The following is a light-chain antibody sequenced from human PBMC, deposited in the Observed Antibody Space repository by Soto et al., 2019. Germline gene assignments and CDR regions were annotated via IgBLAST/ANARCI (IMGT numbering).Light chain of an antibody. V-gene: IGKV1-33*01. Sequence: DIQMTQSPSSLSASVGDRVTITCQASQDISNYLNWYQQKPGKAPKLLIYDASHLETGVPSRFSGSGSGTDFTFTISSLQPEDIAKYYCQQYDNLPLTFGGGTKVEIK. J-gene: IGKJ4*01. CDR2: DAS. CDR1: QDISNY. CDR3: QQYDNLPLT.